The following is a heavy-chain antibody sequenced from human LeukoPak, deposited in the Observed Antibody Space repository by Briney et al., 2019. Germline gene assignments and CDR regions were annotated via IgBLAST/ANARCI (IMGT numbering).Heavy chain of an antibody. CDR2: ISWNSGSI. CDR1: GFTFDDYA. Sequence: GGSLRLSCAASGFTFDDYAMHWVRQASGKGLEWVSGISWNSGSIGYADSVKGRFTISRDNAKNSLYLQMNSLRAEDTALYYCATSITIFGVAIRWGQGTLVTVSS. J-gene: IGHJ4*02. CDR3: ATSITIFGVAIR. D-gene: IGHD3-3*01. V-gene: IGHV3-9*01.